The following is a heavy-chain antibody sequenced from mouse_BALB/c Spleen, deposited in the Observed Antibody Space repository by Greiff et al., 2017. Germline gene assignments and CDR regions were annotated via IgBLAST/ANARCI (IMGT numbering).Heavy chain of an antibody. J-gene: IGHJ3*01. D-gene: IGHD2-3*01. V-gene: IGHV3-2*02. CDR2: ISYSGST. CDR1: GYSITSDYA. CDR3: ARPYDGYYMAWFAY. Sequence: EVKLVESGPGLVKPSQSLSLTCTVTGYSITSDYAWNWIRQFPGNKLEWMGYISYSGSTSYNPSLKSRISITRDTSKNQFFLQLNSVTTEDTATYYCARPYDGYYMAWFAYWGQGTLVTVSA.